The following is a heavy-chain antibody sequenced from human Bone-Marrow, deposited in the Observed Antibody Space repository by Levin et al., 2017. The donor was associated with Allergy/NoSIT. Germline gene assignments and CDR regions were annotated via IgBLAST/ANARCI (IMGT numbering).Heavy chain of an antibody. CDR3: ARDSTTAPAQYYGIDV. V-gene: IGHV4-30-4*01. D-gene: IGHD2-2*01. Sequence: ASETLSLTCTVSGASVSFGDFYWSWIRQPPGKGLEWIGYIYYSGTTYYNPSLQGRVSISADTSKNQFSLRLNSLTAADTAVYYCARDSTTAPAQYYGIDVWGQGTTVTVSS. CDR2: IYYSGTT. J-gene: IGHJ6*02. CDR1: GASVSFGDFY.